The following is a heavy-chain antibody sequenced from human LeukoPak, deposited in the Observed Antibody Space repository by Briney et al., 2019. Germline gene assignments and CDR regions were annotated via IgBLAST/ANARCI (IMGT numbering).Heavy chain of an antibody. CDR3: VSTGSVLDY. V-gene: IGHV3-7*01. D-gene: IGHD3-10*01. CDR1: GFSFSSYW. CDR2: INQDGSQK. Sequence: GGSLRLSCASSGFSFSSYWMTWVRQAPGKGLEWVANINQDGSQKYYVDSVKGRFTISRDNAMNSLHLQMNSLRVEDTAVYYCVSTGSVLDYWGQGTLVTVSS. J-gene: IGHJ4*02.